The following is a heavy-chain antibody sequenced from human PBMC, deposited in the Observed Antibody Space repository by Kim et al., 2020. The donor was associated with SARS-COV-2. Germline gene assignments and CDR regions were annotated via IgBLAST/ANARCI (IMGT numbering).Heavy chain of an antibody. V-gene: IGHV3-23*01. CDR1: GFTFTNYA. CDR3: ARGLVGYSSIWADYFDF. J-gene: IGHJ4*02. D-gene: IGHD6-13*01. CDR2: ISVGDIA. Sequence: GESLRLSCAASGFTFTNYAMGWVRQAPGKGLDWVSFISVGDIAYYADSVKGRFSISRDNSKNTVYLQMNRLSADDTAIYYCARGLVGYSSIWADYFDFWGLGTLVTVSS.